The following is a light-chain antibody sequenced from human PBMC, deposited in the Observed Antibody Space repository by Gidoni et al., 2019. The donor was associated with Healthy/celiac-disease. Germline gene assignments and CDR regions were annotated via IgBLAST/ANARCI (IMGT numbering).Light chain of an antibody. CDR1: QSVSSY. V-gene: IGKV3-11*01. J-gene: IGKJ1*01. CDR3: QQRSNWPPA. Sequence: ELVLKQSPATLSLSHGERATLSCRASQSVSSYLAWYQQKPGQAPRLLIYDASNRATGIPARFSGSGSGTDFTLTISSLEPEDFAVYYCQQRSNWPPAFGQGTKVEIK. CDR2: DAS.